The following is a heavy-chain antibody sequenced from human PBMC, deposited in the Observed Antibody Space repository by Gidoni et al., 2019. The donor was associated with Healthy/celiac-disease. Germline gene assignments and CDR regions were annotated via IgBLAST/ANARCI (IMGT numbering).Heavy chain of an antibody. J-gene: IGHJ6*02. CDR1: GFTVSSNY. CDR2: IYSGGST. V-gene: IGHV3-66*01. Sequence: EVQLVESGGGLVQPGGSLRLSCAASGFTVSSNYMSWVRQAPGKGLEWVSVIYSGGSTYYADSVKGRFTISRDNSKNTLYLQMNSLRAEDTAVYYCARDVLSYPDGMDVWGQGTTVTVSS. CDR3: ARDVLSYPDGMDV. D-gene: IGHD1-26*01.